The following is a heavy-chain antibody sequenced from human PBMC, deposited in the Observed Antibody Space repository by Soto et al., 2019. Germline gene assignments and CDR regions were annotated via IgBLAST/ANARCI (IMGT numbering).Heavy chain of an antibody. J-gene: IGHJ6*03. CDR3: ARGSPFYYYYDLDV. CDR2: IYPGDSET. Sequence: GAAEKSSDERCGYDFNSYWIAWVHQMPGKGLEWMGIIYPGDSETRYSPSFQGQVTISGDKSISTAYLQWSSLKASDTAMYYCARGSPFYYYYDLDVWGKGTTVTVSS. CDR1: GYDFNSYW. V-gene: IGHV5-51*07.